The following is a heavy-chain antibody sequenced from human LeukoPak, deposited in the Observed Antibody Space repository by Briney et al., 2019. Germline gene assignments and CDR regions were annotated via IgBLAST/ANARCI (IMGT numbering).Heavy chain of an antibody. V-gene: IGHV3-74*03. Sequence: GGSLRLSCAASGFTLSSYWMHWVRQAPRKGLVGVSRINTDGSCTKYADSVKGRFTISRDNAKNTLYLQMNSLRAEDTAVYYCAREGHTPIFDYSDSSEDAFDIWGQGTMVTVSS. J-gene: IGHJ3*02. CDR2: INTDGSCT. CDR1: GFTLSSYW. CDR3: AREGHTPIFDYSDSSEDAFDI. D-gene: IGHD3-22*01.